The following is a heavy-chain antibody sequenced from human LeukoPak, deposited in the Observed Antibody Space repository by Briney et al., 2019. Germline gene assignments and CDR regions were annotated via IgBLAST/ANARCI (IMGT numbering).Heavy chain of an antibody. CDR3: ARGRETCSSTSCYPLDYYYYMDV. J-gene: IGHJ6*03. CDR1: GGTFSSHA. Sequence: SVKVSCKASGGTFSSHAISWVRQAPGQGLEWMGGIIPIFGTANYAQKFQGRVTITADESTSTAYMELSSLRSEDTAVYYCARGRETCSSTSCYPLDYYYYMDVWGKGTTVTVSS. V-gene: IGHV1-69*13. D-gene: IGHD2-2*01. CDR2: IIPIFGTA.